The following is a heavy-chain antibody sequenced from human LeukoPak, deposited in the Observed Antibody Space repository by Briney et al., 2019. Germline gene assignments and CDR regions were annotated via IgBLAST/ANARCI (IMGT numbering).Heavy chain of an antibody. Sequence: SETLSPTCSVSGGSISSGSYYWGWIRQPPGKGLEWIGSFYYSVSTYYNPSLKSRVTISVDTSKNQFSLNLSSVTAADTGVYYCAESGYDLNWFDPWGQGTLVTVSS. D-gene: IGHD5-12*01. V-gene: IGHV4-39*01. J-gene: IGHJ5*02. CDR3: AESGYDLNWFDP. CDR2: FYYSVST. CDR1: GGSISSGSYY.